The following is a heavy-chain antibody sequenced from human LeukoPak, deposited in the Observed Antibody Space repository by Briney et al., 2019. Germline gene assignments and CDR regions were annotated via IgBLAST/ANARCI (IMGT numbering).Heavy chain of an antibody. CDR2: IGSAGDT. Sequence: PGGCLRLSCAASGFMFSNYDMHWVRQVSGKGLEWVSGIGSAGDTYYPGSVKGRFTISRENAKNSLSLEMNSLGVEDTALYYCARKRCSGGSCYADAYDLWGQGTMVTVSS. D-gene: IGHD2-15*01. CDR3: ARKRCSGGSCYADAYDL. J-gene: IGHJ3*01. V-gene: IGHV3-13*01. CDR1: GFMFSNYD.